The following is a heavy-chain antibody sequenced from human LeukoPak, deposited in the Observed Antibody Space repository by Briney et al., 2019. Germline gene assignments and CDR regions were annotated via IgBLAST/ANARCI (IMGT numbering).Heavy chain of an antibody. D-gene: IGHD6-19*01. Sequence: GGALRLSRVPCRFTLTSNYMSWVRQAPRAGLEWVSVIYSGGSTYYAVSVQGRFTIARDNYKNTLYLQMNSLSAEDRAVYYWAKGIRWLVGGTEFDTWGQGTLVTVSS. CDR2: IYSGGST. CDR1: RFTLTSNY. CDR3: AKGIRWLVGGTEFDT. V-gene: IGHV3-66*01. J-gene: IGHJ5*02.